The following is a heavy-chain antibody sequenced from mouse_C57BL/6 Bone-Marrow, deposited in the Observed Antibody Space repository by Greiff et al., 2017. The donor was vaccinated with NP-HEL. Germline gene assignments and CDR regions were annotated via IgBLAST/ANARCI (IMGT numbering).Heavy chain of an antibody. V-gene: IGHV1-81*01. Sequence: QVHVKQSGAELARPGASVKLSCKASGYTFTSYGISWVKQRTGQGLEWIGEIYPRSGNTYYNEKFKGKATLTADKSSSTAYMELRSLTSEDSAVYFCARYQLRLWFAYWGQGTLVTVSA. D-gene: IGHD3-2*02. CDR2: IYPRSGNT. J-gene: IGHJ3*01. CDR3: ARYQLRLWFAY. CDR1: GYTFTSYG.